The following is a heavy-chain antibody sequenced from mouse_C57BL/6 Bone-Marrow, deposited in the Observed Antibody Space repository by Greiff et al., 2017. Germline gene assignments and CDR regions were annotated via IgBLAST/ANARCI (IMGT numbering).Heavy chain of an antibody. CDR2: IHPNSGST. D-gene: IGHD1-1*01. V-gene: IGHV1-64*01. Sequence: QVQLQQPGAELVKPRASVKLSCKASGYTFTSYWMHWVKQRPGQGLEWIGMIHPNSGSTNYNEKFKSKATLTVDKSSSTAYMQLSSLTSEDSAVYYCARFSFYYGSYFDYWGQGTTLTVSS. J-gene: IGHJ2*01. CDR1: GYTFTSYW. CDR3: ARFSFYYGSYFDY.